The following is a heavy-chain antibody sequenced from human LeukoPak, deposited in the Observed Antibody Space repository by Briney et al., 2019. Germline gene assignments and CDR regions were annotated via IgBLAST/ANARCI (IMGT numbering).Heavy chain of an antibody. J-gene: IGHJ6*02. Sequence: SETLSLTCAVYGGSFSGYYWSWIRQPPGKGLEWIGEINHSGSTNYNPSLKSRVTISVDTSKNQFSLKLSSVTAADTAVYYCARDDSSSWYRMDYYYGMDVWGQGTTVTVSS. CDR2: INHSGST. CDR1: GGSFSGYY. V-gene: IGHV4-34*01. D-gene: IGHD6-13*01. CDR3: ARDDSSSWYRMDYYYGMDV.